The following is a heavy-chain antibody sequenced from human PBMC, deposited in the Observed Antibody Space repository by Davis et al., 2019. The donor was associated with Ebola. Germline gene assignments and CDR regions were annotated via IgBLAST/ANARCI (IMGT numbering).Heavy chain of an antibody. Sequence: GESLKISCAASRFTFSSYSMNWVRQAPGKGLEWVSSISSSSSYIYYADSVKGRFTISRDNAKNSLYLQMNSLRAEDTAVYYCARGGSIAVAGIMDYYYYYGMDVWGQGTTVTVSS. J-gene: IGHJ6*02. D-gene: IGHD6-19*01. CDR1: RFTFSSYS. CDR2: ISSSSSYI. V-gene: IGHV3-21*01. CDR3: ARGGSIAVAGIMDYYYYYGMDV.